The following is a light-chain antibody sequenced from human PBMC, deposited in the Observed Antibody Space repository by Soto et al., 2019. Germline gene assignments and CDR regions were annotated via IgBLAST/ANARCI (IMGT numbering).Light chain of an antibody. Sequence: DIQMTQSPSTLSASVGDRVTITCRASQSISSWLAWYQQKPGKAPKLLIYKASSLESGVPSRFSGSGSGTEFTLTISSLQPDDFATYYCQQYNSYPLTFGQGIKLEIK. CDR3: QQYNSYPLT. V-gene: IGKV1-5*03. J-gene: IGKJ2*01. CDR2: KAS. CDR1: QSISSW.